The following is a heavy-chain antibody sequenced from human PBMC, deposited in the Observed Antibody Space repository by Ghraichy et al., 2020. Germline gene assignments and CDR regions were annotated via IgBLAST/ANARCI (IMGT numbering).Heavy chain of an antibody. CDR1: GFTYTSCS. D-gene: IGHD7-27*01. CDR2: ISASGGAT. V-gene: IGHV3-23*01. CDR3: AKDLSLGPPWGRTYEPQDY. J-gene: IGHJ4*02. Sequence: GGSLRLSCAASGFTYTSCSMTWVRQAPGKGLEWVSTISASGGATYYADSVKGRFTISRDNSKNTLFLQMNSLRVDDTAVYYCAKDLSLGPPWGRTYEPQDYWGQGTLVTVSS.